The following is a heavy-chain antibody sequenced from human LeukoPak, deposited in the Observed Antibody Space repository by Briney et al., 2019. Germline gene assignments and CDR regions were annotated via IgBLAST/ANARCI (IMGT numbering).Heavy chain of an antibody. CDR3: ARAPVMVRGVLDY. Sequence: GGSLRLSCAASGFTFSSYGMHWVRQAPGKGPEWVAVIWYDGSNKYYADSVKGRFTISRDNSKNTLYLQMNSLRAEDTAVYYCARAPVMVRGVLDYWGQGTLVTVSS. D-gene: IGHD3-10*01. V-gene: IGHV3-33*01. CDR1: GFTFSSYG. CDR2: IWYDGSNK. J-gene: IGHJ4*02.